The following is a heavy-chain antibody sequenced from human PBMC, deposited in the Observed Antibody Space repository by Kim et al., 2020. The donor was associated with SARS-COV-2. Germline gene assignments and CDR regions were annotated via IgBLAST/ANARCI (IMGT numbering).Heavy chain of an antibody. D-gene: IGHD3-10*01. J-gene: IGHJ4*02. Sequence: ATRYSPSFQGQVTISADKSISTAYLQWSSLKASDTAMYYCARQTMVRADYWGQGTLVTVSS. V-gene: IGHV5-51*01. CDR2: AT. CDR3: ARQTMVRADY.